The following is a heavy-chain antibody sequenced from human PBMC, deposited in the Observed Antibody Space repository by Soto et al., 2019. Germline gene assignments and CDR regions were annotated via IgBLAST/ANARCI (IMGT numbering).Heavy chain of an antibody. CDR2: INAGNGNT. D-gene: IGHD6-19*01. CDR1: GYTFTSYA. Sequence: GASVKVSCKASGYTFTSYAMHWVRQAPGQRLEWMGWINAGNGNTKYSQKSQGRVTITTDTSASTAYMELSSLRSEDTAVYYCASDGAVAGDSNFDYWGQGTLVTVSS. V-gene: IGHV1-3*01. J-gene: IGHJ4*02. CDR3: ASDGAVAGDSNFDY.